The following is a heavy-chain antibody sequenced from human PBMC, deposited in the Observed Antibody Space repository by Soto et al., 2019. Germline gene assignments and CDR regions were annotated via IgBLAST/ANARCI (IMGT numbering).Heavy chain of an antibody. CDR3: VRHWPNDVLDI. Sequence: SETLSLTCSVSGGSISSYYWSWIRQSPGKGLEWIGYLYNSGSTKYNPSLKSRVTMSVDTSKSQFSLKLSSVTAADTAMYYCVRHWPNDVLDIWGQGTLVTVSS. J-gene: IGHJ3*02. V-gene: IGHV4-59*08. CDR2: LYNSGST. CDR1: GGSISSYY.